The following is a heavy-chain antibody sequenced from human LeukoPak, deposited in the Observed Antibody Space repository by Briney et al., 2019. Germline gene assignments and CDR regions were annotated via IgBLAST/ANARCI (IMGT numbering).Heavy chain of an antibody. CDR3: ARDYYDSSGYTNWFDP. CDR2: IIPIFGTA. J-gene: IGHJ5*02. Sequence: GSSVKVSCKASGGTLSSYAISWVRQAPGQGLEWMGGIIPIFGTANYAQKFQGRVTITADESTSTAYMELSSLRSEDTAVYYCARDYYDSSGYTNWFDPWGQGTLVTVSS. V-gene: IGHV1-69*01. CDR1: GGTLSSYA. D-gene: IGHD3-22*01.